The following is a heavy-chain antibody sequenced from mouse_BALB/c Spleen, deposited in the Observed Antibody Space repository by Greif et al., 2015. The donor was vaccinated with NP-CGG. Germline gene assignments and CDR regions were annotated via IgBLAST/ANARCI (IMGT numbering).Heavy chain of an antibody. D-gene: IGHD2-10*01. CDR3: ARRTYYGNVYAMDY. Sequence: VQLQQSGAELAKPGASVKMSCKASGYTFTSYWMHWVKQRPGRGLEWIGYINPSTGYTEYNQKFKDKATLTADKSSSTAYMQLSSLTSEDSAVYYCARRTYYGNVYAMDYWGQGTSVTVSS. CDR2: INPSTGYT. CDR1: GYTFTSYW. V-gene: IGHV1-7*01. J-gene: IGHJ4*01.